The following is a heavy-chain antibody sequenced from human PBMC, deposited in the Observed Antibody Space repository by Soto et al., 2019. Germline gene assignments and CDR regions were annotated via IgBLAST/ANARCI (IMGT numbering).Heavy chain of an antibody. Sequence: QVQLVESGGGVVQPGRSLRLSCAASGFTFSSYAMHWVRQAPGKGLEWVAVISYDGSNKYYADSVKGRFTISRDNSKNTLYLQMNSLRAEDTAVYYCARGIVVVTAHVDYWGQGTLVTVSS. CDR2: ISYDGSNK. CDR3: ARGIVVVTAHVDY. J-gene: IGHJ4*02. V-gene: IGHV3-30-3*01. D-gene: IGHD2-21*02. CDR1: GFTFSSYA.